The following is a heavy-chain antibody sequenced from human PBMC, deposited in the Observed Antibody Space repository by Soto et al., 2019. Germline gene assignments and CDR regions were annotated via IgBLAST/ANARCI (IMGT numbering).Heavy chain of an antibody. Sequence: VGSLRLSCASSVFTFSSYAMSCVRHSPGKGLEWVSAISGSGGSTYYADSVKGRFTISRDNSKNTLYLQMNSLRAEDTAVYYCAKEVRFLEWLWSFSNWFVPWGQGTPVTVSX. CDR3: AKEVRFLEWLWSFSNWFVP. D-gene: IGHD3-3*01. CDR1: VFTFSSYA. V-gene: IGHV3-23*01. J-gene: IGHJ5*02. CDR2: ISGSGGST.